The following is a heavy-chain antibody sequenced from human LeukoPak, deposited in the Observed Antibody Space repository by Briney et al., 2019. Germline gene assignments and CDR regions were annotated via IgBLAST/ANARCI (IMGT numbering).Heavy chain of an antibody. D-gene: IGHD3-10*01. V-gene: IGHV4-30-2*01. Sequence: PSQTLSLTCTVSGGSISSGGYYWSWIRQPPGKGLEWIGYIYHSGSTYYNPSLKSRVTISVDTSKNQFSLKLSSVTAADTAVYYCARGPGYYGSGSYKYYFDYWGQGTLVTVSS. CDR1: GGSISSGGYY. CDR3: ARGPGYYGSGSYKYYFDY. J-gene: IGHJ4*02. CDR2: IYHSGST.